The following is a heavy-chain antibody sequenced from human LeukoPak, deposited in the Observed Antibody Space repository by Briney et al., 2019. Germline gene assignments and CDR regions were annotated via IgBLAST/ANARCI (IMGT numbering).Heavy chain of an antibody. CDR2: INPNSGGT. J-gene: IGHJ3*02. D-gene: IGHD2-15*01. V-gene: IGHV1-2*06. Sequence: ASVKVSCKASGYTFTGYYMHWVRQAPGQGLEWMGRINPNSGGTNYAQKFQGRVTMTRDTSISTAYMELSRLRSDDTAVYYCATGVVVAAFDAFDIWGQGTMVTVS. CDR3: ATGVVVAAFDAFDI. CDR1: GYTFTGYY.